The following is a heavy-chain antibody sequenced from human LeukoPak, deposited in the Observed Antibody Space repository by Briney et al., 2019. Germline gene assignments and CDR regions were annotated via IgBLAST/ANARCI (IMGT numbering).Heavy chain of an antibody. CDR3: ARAVLRYFDCRFDY. Sequence: SETLSLTCAVYGGSFSGYYWSWIRQPPGKGLEWIGEINHSGSTNYNPSLKSRVTISVDTSKNQFSLKLSSVTAADTAVYYCARAVLRYFDCRFDYWGQGTLVTVSP. D-gene: IGHD3-9*01. CDR2: INHSGST. V-gene: IGHV4-34*01. CDR1: GGSFSGYY. J-gene: IGHJ4*02.